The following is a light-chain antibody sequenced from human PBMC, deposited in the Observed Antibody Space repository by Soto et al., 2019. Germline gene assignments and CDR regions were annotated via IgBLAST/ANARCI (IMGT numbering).Light chain of an antibody. CDR3: QQSYSSWAT. V-gene: IGKV2-30*02. J-gene: IGKJ4*01. CDR2: GAS. Sequence: DVVMTQSTLSLPVTLGQPASISCRSNQSLVHSDGIAYFSWFQQRPGRSPRRLIYGASTLNTGVPSRFSGSGSGTDFTLTISSLQPEDSASYCCQQSYSSWATFGGGTKVDNK. CDR1: QSLVHSDGIAY.